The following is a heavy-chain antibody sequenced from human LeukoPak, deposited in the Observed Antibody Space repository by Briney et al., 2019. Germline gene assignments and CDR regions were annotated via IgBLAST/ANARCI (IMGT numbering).Heavy chain of an antibody. CDR1: GGSISSYY. J-gene: IGHJ3*02. V-gene: IGHV4-4*07. Sequence: SETLSLTCTVSGGSISSYYWSWIRQPAGKGLEWIGRIYTSGSANYNPSLKSRVTMSVDTSKNQFSLKLSSVTAADTAVYYCARDDIAVAGTDAFDIWGQGTMVTVSS. CDR3: ARDDIAVAGTDAFDI. CDR2: IYTSGSA. D-gene: IGHD6-19*01.